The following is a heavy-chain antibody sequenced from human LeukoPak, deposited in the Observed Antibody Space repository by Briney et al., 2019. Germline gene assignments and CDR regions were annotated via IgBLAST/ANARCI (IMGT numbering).Heavy chain of an antibody. D-gene: IGHD3-22*01. Sequence: ASVKVSCKASGYTFTGYYMHWVRRAPGQGLEWMGWINPNSGGTNYAQKFQGRVTMTRDTSISTAYMELSRLRSDDTAVYYCARYYYDSSGYYYYYGMDVWGQGTTVTVSS. CDR1: GYTFTGYY. J-gene: IGHJ6*02. CDR2: INPNSGGT. CDR3: ARYYYDSSGYYYYYGMDV. V-gene: IGHV1-2*02.